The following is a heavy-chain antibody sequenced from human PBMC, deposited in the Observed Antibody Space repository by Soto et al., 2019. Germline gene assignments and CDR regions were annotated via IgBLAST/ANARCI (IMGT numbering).Heavy chain of an antibody. D-gene: IGHD1-26*01. CDR1: GGSISTSSYD. Sequence: QLQLHESGPGLVKPSETLSLTCTVSGGSISTSSYDWGWIRQPPGKGLEWFGCMSYRGSTYYNPSLKSRVTKAVDTPKTQGSLILSAVTAADTAVYYWARQRELPAYFDQWGQGTRVSVS. CDR2: MSYRGST. CDR3: ARQRELPAYFDQ. V-gene: IGHV4-39*01. J-gene: IGHJ4*02.